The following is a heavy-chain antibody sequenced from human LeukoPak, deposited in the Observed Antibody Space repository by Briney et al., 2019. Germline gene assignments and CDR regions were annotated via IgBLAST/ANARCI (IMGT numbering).Heavy chain of an antibody. J-gene: IGHJ4*02. CDR1: GFTFSDYY. D-gene: IGHD6-19*01. CDR2: ISSSGSTI. Sequence: GGSLRLSCAASGFTFSDYYMSWIRQAPGKGLEWVSYISSSGSTIYYADSVKGRFTISRDNAKNSLYLQMNSLRAADTAVYYCAGSAKGTWLIYWGQGTLVTVSS. V-gene: IGHV3-11*01. CDR3: AGSAKGTWLIY.